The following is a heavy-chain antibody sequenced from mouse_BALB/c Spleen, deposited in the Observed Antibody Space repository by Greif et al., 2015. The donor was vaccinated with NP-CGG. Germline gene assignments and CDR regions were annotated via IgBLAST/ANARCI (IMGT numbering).Heavy chain of an antibody. Sequence: VQLQQSGAELAKPGASVKMSCKASGYTFTSYWMHWVKQRPGQGLEWIGYINPSTGYTEYNQKFKDKATLTADKSSSTAYMQLSSLTSEDSAVYYCARGRGSFAYWGQGTLVTVSA. CDR2: INPSTGYT. CDR1: GYTFTSYW. J-gene: IGHJ3*01. V-gene: IGHV1-7*01. CDR3: ARGRGSFAY.